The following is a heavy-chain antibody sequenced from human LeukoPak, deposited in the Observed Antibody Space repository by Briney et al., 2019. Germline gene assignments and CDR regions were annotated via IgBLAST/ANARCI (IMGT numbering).Heavy chain of an antibody. J-gene: IGHJ6*02. CDR3: ARDPGLYCSGGSCCTNYYYYYGMDV. V-gene: IGHV1-18*01. CDR2: ISAYNGNT. Sequence: ASVKVSCKASGYTFTSYGISWVRQAPGQGLEWMGWISAYNGNTNYAQKLQGRVTMTTDTSTSTAYMELRSLRSDDTAVYYCARDPGLYCSGGSCCTNYYYYYGMDVWGQGTTVTVSS. CDR1: GYTFTSYG. D-gene: IGHD2-15*01.